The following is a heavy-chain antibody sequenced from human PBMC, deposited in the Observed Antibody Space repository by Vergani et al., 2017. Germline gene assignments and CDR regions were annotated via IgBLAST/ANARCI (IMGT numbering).Heavy chain of an antibody. D-gene: IGHD3-16*02. J-gene: IGHJ4*02. Sequence: QVQLQESGPGLVKPSGTLSLTCAVSGGSISSSNWWSWVRQPPGKGLEWIGEIYHSGSTNYNPSLKSRVTISVDKSKNQFSLKLSYVTAADTAVYYCATLGTYDYVWGSYRYTEDYWGQGTLVTVSS. CDR2: IYHSGST. CDR3: ATLGTYDYVWGSYRYTEDY. V-gene: IGHV4-4*02. CDR1: GGSISSSNW.